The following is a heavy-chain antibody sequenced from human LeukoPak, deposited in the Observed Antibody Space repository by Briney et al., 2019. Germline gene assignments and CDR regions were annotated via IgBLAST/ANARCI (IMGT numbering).Heavy chain of an antibody. CDR3: VRGNVDSHILTGSFYYFDY. CDR1: GGSFSGYY. Sequence: PSETLSLTCAVYGGSFSGYYWTWIRQSPGKGLQWIGEINHSGVANYNPSLKSRVTISVDTSKNQFSLRLSSVSAADTAVYYCVRGNVDSHILTGSFYYFDYWGQGTLVAVSS. J-gene: IGHJ4*02. CDR2: INHSGVA. V-gene: IGHV4-34*01. D-gene: IGHD3-9*01.